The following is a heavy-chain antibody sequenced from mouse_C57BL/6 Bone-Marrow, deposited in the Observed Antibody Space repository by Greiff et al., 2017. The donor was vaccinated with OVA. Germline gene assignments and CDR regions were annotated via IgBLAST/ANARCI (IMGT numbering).Heavy chain of an antibody. Sequence: VQLQQSGAELVRPGASVKLSCTASGFNIKDYYMHWVKQRPEQGLEWIGRIDPEDGDTEYAPKFQGKATMTADTSSTTAYLQLSSLTSEDTAVYYCTTGGLYYFDYWGQGTTLTVSS. V-gene: IGHV14-1*01. J-gene: IGHJ2*01. CDR1: GFNIKDYY. CDR3: TTGGLYYFDY. CDR2: IDPEDGDT.